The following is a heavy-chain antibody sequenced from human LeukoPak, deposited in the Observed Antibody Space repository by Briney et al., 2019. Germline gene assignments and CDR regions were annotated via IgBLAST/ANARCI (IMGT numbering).Heavy chain of an antibody. Sequence: GGSLRLSCAASGFTFSTSSMNWVRQAPGKGLEWASSISSSSSYIYYADSVKGRFTISRDNAKNSLYLQMNSLRAEDTAVYYCARIQSDTALALRVDYWGQGTLVTVSS. J-gene: IGHJ4*02. CDR2: ISSSSSYI. CDR3: ARIQSDTALALRVDY. V-gene: IGHV3-21*01. CDR1: GFTFSTSS. D-gene: IGHD5-18*01.